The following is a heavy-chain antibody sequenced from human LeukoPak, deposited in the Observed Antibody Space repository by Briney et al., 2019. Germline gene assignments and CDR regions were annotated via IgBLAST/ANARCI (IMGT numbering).Heavy chain of an antibody. CDR1: GYTFTSFF. CDR3: GRATSGHFDY. V-gene: IGHV1-46*01. CDR2: INPSGGST. Sequence: ASVKVSCKASGYTFTSFFIHWVRQAPGQGLEWMGIINPSGGSTSYPQKFQGRVTMTRDTSTSTVYIEVSSLRSEDTAVYYCGRATSGHFDYWGQGTLVTVSS. D-gene: IGHD1-1*01. J-gene: IGHJ4*02.